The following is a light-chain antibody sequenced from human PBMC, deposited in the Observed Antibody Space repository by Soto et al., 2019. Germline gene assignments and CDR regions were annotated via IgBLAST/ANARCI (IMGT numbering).Light chain of an antibody. V-gene: IGKV3-20*01. CDR3: QQYGSSPVT. CDR2: HAS. Sequence: EIVLTQSPGTLSLSPGERVTLSCRASQSVSNSYLAWYQQKPGQAPRLLIYHASSRATGIPDRFSGSGSGTDVTLTISRLEPEDFAVYYCQQYGSSPVTFGQGTKLEIK. CDR1: QSVSNSY. J-gene: IGKJ2*01.